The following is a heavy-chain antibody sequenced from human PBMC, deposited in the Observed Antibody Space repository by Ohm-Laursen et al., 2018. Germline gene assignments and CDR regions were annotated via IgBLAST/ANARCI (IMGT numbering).Heavy chain of an antibody. CDR2: ISWNSGSI. CDR1: GFTFDDYA. Sequence: SLRLSCSASGFTFDDYAMHWVRQAPGKGLEWVSGISWNSGSIDYADSVKGRFTISRDNAKNTLYLQMNSLRAEDTAVYYCAKDRGYSYGPDYWGQGTLVTVSS. V-gene: IGHV3-9*01. CDR3: AKDRGYSYGPDY. J-gene: IGHJ4*02. D-gene: IGHD5-18*01.